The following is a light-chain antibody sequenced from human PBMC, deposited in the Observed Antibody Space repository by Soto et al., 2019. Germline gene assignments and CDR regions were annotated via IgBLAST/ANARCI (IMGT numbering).Light chain of an antibody. Sequence: DIQMTQSPSSLSASVGDRVTITCRASQSISSYLNWYQQKPGKAPKLLIYAASSLQSGVPSRFSGSGSGTDFILTISNLQPEDFATYFCQQSYTTPRTFDQGTKVEIK. CDR1: QSISSY. J-gene: IGKJ1*01. V-gene: IGKV1-39*01. CDR3: QQSYTTPRT. CDR2: AAS.